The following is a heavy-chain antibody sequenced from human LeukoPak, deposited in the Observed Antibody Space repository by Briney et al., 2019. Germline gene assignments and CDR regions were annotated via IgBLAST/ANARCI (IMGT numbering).Heavy chain of an antibody. Sequence: GASVKVSCKASGYTFTSYGISWVRQAPGQGLEWMGWISAYNGNTNYAQKLQGRVTMTTDTSTSTAYMELRSLRSDDTAVYYCARDLVIGGIAAAGTGYWGQGTLVTVSS. CDR1: GYTFTSYG. J-gene: IGHJ4*02. CDR3: ARDLVIGGIAAAGTGY. D-gene: IGHD6-13*01. CDR2: ISAYNGNT. V-gene: IGHV1-18*01.